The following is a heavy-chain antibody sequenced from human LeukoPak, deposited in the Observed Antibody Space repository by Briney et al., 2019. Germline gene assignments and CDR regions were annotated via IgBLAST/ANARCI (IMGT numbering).Heavy chain of an antibody. CDR1: GFTFSSYW. Sequence: GGSLRLSCAASGFTFSSYWMSWVRQAPGKGLEWVANIKQDGCEKYYVDSVKGQFTISRDNAKNSLYLQMNSLRAEDTAVYYCARDHYDFWSGYYNHQGAFAIWGQGTMVTVSS. CDR3: ARDHYDFWSGYYNHQGAFAI. V-gene: IGHV3-7*01. CDR2: IKQDGCEK. J-gene: IGHJ3*02. D-gene: IGHD3-3*01.